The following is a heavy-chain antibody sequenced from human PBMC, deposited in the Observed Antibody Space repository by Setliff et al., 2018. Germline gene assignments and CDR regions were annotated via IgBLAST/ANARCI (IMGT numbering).Heavy chain of an antibody. Sequence: SETLSLTCTVSGGSISRGGYYWSWIRQHPGKGLEWIGFIHHSGSTHYNPSLKSRVTISVDTSKNQFSLKLSSVTAADTAVYYCARRSPAYYSDSSGYFYDTSPYMDVWGKGTTVTVSS. CDR2: IHHSGST. J-gene: IGHJ6*03. V-gene: IGHV4-61*08. CDR3: ARRSPAYYSDSSGYFYDTSPYMDV. CDR1: GGSISRGGYY. D-gene: IGHD3-22*01.